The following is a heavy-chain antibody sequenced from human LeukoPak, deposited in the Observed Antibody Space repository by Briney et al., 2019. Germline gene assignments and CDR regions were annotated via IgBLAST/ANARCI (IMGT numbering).Heavy chain of an antibody. V-gene: IGHV3-30*01. CDR1: RFTFSSYA. CDR3: ARGRGQLWSSFDY. J-gene: IGHJ4*02. CDR2: ISYDGNKK. D-gene: IGHD5-18*01. Sequence: GRSLRRSSAASRFTFSSYAMHWVRQAPAKGLEWVAGISYDGNKKYYADSVKDRLTISRHNSKTTLYLQMNSLRAEDTAVYYCARGRGQLWSSFDYWGQGTLVTVSS.